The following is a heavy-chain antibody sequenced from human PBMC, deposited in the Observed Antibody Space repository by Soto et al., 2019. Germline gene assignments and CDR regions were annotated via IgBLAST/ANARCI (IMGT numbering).Heavy chain of an antibody. V-gene: IGHV4-59*01. Sequence: SETLSLTCSVSGGSISSYYWSWIRQPPGKGLEWIGYIYYSGSTNYNPSLKSRVTISVDTSKNQFSLKLSSVTAADTAVYSCAKTQYYYDSGYFDYWGQGTLVTVSS. D-gene: IGHD3-22*01. CDR3: AKTQYYYDSGYFDY. J-gene: IGHJ4*02. CDR2: IYYSGST. CDR1: GGSISSYY.